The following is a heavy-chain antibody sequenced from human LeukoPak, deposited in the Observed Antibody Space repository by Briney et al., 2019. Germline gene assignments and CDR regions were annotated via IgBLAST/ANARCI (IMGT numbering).Heavy chain of an antibody. Sequence: ASVKVSCKASGYTFTSYGISWVRQAPGQGLEWMGWISAYNGNTNYAQKLQGRVTMTTDTSTSTAYMELRSLRSDDTAVYYCARDQGTHYYGSGSYYSGGYWGQGTLVTVSS. D-gene: IGHD3-10*01. CDR2: ISAYNGNT. CDR3: ARDQGTHYYGSGSYYSGGY. J-gene: IGHJ4*02. V-gene: IGHV1-18*01. CDR1: GYTFTSYG.